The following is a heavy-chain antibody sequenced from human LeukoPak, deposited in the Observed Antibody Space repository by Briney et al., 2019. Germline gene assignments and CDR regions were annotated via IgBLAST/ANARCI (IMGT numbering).Heavy chain of an antibody. J-gene: IGHJ6*02. D-gene: IGHD2-2*01. Sequence: PSETLSLTCAVYGGSLSDYFWGWIRQPPGKGLEWIGEINHSGRTYYNPSLKSRVTISVDTSKNQFSLNLSSVTAADTAVYYCARDVVVVPAAIHYSMDVWGQGTTVTVSS. CDR2: INHSGRT. CDR1: GGSLSDYF. V-gene: IGHV4-34*01. CDR3: ARDVVVVPAAIHYSMDV.